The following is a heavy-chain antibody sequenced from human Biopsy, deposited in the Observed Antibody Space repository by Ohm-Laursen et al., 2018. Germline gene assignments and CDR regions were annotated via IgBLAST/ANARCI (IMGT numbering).Heavy chain of an antibody. V-gene: IGHV3-11*01. Sequence: SLRLSCAAPGFTFYDYYMSWIRQAPGKGLEWLSYISGSGTTIFYADSVKGRFTVSRDTAKNSLYLQMNSLTVEDTAVYYCARDGAGSYHDYWGQGTLVTVSS. J-gene: IGHJ4*02. CDR2: ISGSGTTI. CDR1: GFTFYDYY. D-gene: IGHD3-10*01. CDR3: ARDGAGSYHDY.